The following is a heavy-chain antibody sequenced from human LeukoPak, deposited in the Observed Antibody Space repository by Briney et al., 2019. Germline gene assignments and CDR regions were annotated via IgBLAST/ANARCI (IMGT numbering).Heavy chain of an antibody. CDR2: IYPGDSDT. V-gene: IGHV5-51*01. CDR3: ARRFHDFWSGPLNYFDY. D-gene: IGHD3-3*01. J-gene: IGHJ4*02. CDR1: RYSFTSYW. Sequence: GESLKISCKGSRYSFTSYWIGWVRQMPGKGLEWMGIIYPGDSDTRYSPSFQGQVTISADKSISTAYLQWSSLKASDTAMYYCARRFHDFWSGPLNYFDYWGQGTLVTVSS.